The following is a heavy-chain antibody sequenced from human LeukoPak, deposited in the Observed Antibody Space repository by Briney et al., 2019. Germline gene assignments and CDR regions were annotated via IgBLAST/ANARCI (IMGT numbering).Heavy chain of an antibody. CDR1: GYTFTSYG. D-gene: IGHD1-7*01. V-gene: IGHV1-2*02. CDR3: ARKLGH. CDR2: INPNSGGT. Sequence: ASVKVSCKASGYTFTSYGISWVRQAPGQGLEWMGWINPNSGGTNYAQKFQGRVTMTRDTSISTAHMELSRLRSDDTAVYYCARKLGHWGQGTLVTVSS. J-gene: IGHJ4*02.